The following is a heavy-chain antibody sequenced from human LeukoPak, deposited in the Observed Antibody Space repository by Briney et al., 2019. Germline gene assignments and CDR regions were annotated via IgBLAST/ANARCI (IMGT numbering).Heavy chain of an antibody. CDR3: ARVRSGWHHHYWFDP. D-gene: IGHD6-19*01. CDR2: IIPIFGTA. CDR1: GYTFTSYG. J-gene: IGHJ5*02. Sequence: ASVKVSCKASGYTFTSYGISWVRQAPGQGLEWMGGIIPIFGTANYAQKFQGRVTITADESTSTAYMELSSLRSEDTAVYYCARVRSGWHHHYWFDPWGQGTLVTVSS. V-gene: IGHV1-69*13.